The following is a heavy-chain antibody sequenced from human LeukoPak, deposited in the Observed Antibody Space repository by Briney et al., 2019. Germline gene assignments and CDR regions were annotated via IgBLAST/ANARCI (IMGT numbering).Heavy chain of an antibody. CDR1: GFTFSSYS. D-gene: IGHD1-26*01. J-gene: IGHJ3*02. CDR3: ARDPMRYVGATDDAFDI. V-gene: IGHV3-21*01. Sequence: SGGSLRLSCAASGFTFSSYSMNWVRQAPGKGLEWVSSISSSSSYIYYADSVKGRFTISRDNAKNSLYLQMNSLRAEDTAVYYCARDPMRYVGATDDAFDIWGQGTMVTVSS. CDR2: ISSSSSYI.